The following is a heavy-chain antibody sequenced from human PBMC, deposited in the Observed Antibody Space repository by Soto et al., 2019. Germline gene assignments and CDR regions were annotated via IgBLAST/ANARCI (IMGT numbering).Heavy chain of an antibody. J-gene: IGHJ5*02. D-gene: IGHD3-10*01. CDR3: ARGPSMGWFDP. V-gene: IGHV4-34*01. Sequence: QVQLQQWGAGLLKPSETLSLTCAVYGGSFSGYYWSWIRQPPGKGLEWIGEINHSGSTNYNPSLKSRVIISVDASKNQFSLKLSSVTAADTAVYYCARGPSMGWFDPWGQGTLVTVSS. CDR1: GGSFSGYY. CDR2: INHSGST.